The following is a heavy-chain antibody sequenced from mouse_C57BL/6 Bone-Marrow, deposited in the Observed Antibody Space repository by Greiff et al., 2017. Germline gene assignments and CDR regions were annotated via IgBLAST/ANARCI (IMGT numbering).Heavy chain of an antibody. V-gene: IGHV1-42*01. CDR2: INPSTGGT. CDR1: GYSFTGYY. Sequence: VQLQQSGPELVKPGASVKISCKASGYSFTGYYMNWVKQSPEKSLEWIGEINPSTGGTTYNQKFKAKATLTVDKSSSTAYMQLKSLTSEDSAVYYCARWEAPYYGSSYRYFDVWGTGTTVTVSS. CDR3: ARWEAPYYGSSYRYFDV. D-gene: IGHD1-1*01. J-gene: IGHJ1*03.